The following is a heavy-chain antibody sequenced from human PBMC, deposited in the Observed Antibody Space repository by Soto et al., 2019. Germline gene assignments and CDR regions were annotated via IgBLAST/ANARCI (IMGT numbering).Heavy chain of an antibody. Sequence: SETLSLTCVVSGGSISNIDVWRWVRQPPGKGLEWIGEIYQSGTTDCNPSLKSRVTMSVDKSRNQLSLTLNSVPAADTAVYYGATEDSMNWTHDYWGQGTLVTVSS. D-gene: IGHD1-1*01. V-gene: IGHV4-4*02. CDR3: ATEDSMNWTHDY. CDR2: IYQSGTT. J-gene: IGHJ4*02. CDR1: GGSISNIDV.